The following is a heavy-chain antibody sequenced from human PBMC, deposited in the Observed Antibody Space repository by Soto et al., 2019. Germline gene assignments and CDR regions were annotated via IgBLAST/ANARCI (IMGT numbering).Heavy chain of an antibody. V-gene: IGHV4-31*03. D-gene: IGHD3-22*01. CDR1: GGSISSGGYY. Sequence: QVQLQESGPGLVKPSQTLSLTCTVSGGSISSGGYYWSWIRQHPGKGLEWIGYIYYSGSTYYNPSLSGRVTIAVDPSKNQFSRKLSSVTAADTAVYYCARGRPDRYYYDSSGYLSSYFDYWGQGTLVTVSS. J-gene: IGHJ4*02. CDR2: IYYSGST. CDR3: ARGRPDRYYYDSSGYLSSYFDY.